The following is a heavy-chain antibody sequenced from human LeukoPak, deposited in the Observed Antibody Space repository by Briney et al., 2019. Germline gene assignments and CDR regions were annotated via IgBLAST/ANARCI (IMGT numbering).Heavy chain of an antibody. J-gene: IGHJ4*02. Sequence: GGSLRLTCAASGFTFSSYSMNWVRQAPGKGLEWVSSISSSSSYIYYADSVKGRFTISRDNAKNSLYLQMNSLRAEDTAVYYCARDYGSGSYYVYWGQGALVTVSS. CDR2: ISSSSSYI. CDR1: GFTFSSYS. CDR3: ARDYGSGSYYVY. V-gene: IGHV3-21*01. D-gene: IGHD3-10*01.